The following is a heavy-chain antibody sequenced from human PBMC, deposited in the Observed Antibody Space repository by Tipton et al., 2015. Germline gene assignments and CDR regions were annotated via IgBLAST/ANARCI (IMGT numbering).Heavy chain of an antibody. CDR3: ARLDLRDDSNGISGDL. CDR1: GAFINSYY. J-gene: IGHJ2*01. CDR2: IHYSGSI. V-gene: IGHV4-59*01. Sequence: TLSLTCTVSGAFINSYYWSWIRQPPGKGLEWVGYIHYSGSINYNPSLKSRVTISIDTSRTQFSLKLSSVTAADTAFYFCARLDLRDDSNGISGDLWGRGTLVTVSS. D-gene: IGHD5-24*01.